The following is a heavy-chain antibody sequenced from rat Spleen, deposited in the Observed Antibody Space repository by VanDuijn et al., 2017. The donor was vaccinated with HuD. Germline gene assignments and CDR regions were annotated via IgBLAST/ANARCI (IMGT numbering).Heavy chain of an antibody. D-gene: IGHD1-1*01. J-gene: IGHJ2*01. V-gene: IGHV5-31*01. Sequence: EVQLVESGGGLVQPGRSLKLSCVASGFTFNNYWMTWIRQAPGKGLEWVASISNAAGKVYYPDSVKGRFNVSRDNAKSTLYLQMSSLRSEDTATYYCTRRGLYWDYFDYWGQGVMVTVSS. CDR2: ISNAAGKV. CDR3: TRRGLYWDYFDY. CDR1: GFTFNNYW.